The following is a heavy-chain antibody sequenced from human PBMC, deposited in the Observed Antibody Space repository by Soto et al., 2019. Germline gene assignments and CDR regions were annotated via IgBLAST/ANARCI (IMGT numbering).Heavy chain of an antibody. J-gene: IGHJ6*02. Sequence: SETLSLTCSVSVGSISSGDYYWSWIRQPPGKGLEWIGYIYYSGSTYYNPSLKSRVTISVDTSKNQFSLKLSSVTAADTAVYYCASSVLVYDFWSGYSNEALYYYYYYGMDVWGQGTTVTVSS. D-gene: IGHD3-3*01. V-gene: IGHV4-30-4*01. CDR3: ASSVLVYDFWSGYSNEALYYYYYYGMDV. CDR2: IYYSGST. CDR1: VGSISSGDYY.